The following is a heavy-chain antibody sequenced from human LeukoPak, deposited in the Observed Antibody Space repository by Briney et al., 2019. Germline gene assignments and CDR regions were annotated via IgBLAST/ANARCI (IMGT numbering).Heavy chain of an antibody. J-gene: IGHJ4*02. CDR3: ARVDFSSWSGHGFDF. V-gene: IGHV4-59*08. D-gene: IGHD6-6*01. Sequence: PSETLSLTCTVSGGSISGYYWSWIRQPPGKGLEWIGYISDTGTTNYNPSLKSRVTISVDASKNQFSLKLSSVTAADTAVYYCARVDFSSWSGHGFDFWGQGTLVTVSS. CDR1: GGSISGYY. CDR2: ISDTGTT.